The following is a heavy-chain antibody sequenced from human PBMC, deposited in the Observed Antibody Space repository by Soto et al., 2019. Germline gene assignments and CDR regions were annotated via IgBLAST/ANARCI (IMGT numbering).Heavy chain of an antibody. V-gene: IGHV4-39*01. CDR1: GGSINSNNYD. D-gene: IGHD6-19*01. CDR2: VYYRGPT. J-gene: IGHJ4*02. CDR3: VRHQRYRSGWYIAY. Sequence: QLQLQESGPGLVKPSETLSLTCTVSGGSINSNNYDSGWIRQPPGKGLEWIGNVYYRGPTYYNPSLTGRVTISVDTSKNQFSLKLSSVTAADTAVFFCVRHQRYRSGWYIAYWGQGTLVTAS.